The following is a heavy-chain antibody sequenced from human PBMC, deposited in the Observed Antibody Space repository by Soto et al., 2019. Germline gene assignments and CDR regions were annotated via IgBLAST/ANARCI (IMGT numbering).Heavy chain of an antibody. CDR1: GFTFSSYA. CDR2: ISGSGGIT. V-gene: IGHV3-23*01. J-gene: IGHJ4*02. CDR3: TKDTGYSSGWHDY. D-gene: IGHD6-19*01. Sequence: GGSLRLSCAASGFTFSSYAMSWVRQAPGKGLEWVSAISGSGGITYYAASVKGRFTISRDTSKKTLHLQMNSLRAEDTALYYCTKDTGYSSGWHDYWGQGTLVTVSS.